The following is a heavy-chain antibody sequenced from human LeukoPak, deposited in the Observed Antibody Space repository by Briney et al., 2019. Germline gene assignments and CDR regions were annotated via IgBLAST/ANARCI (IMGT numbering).Heavy chain of an antibody. Sequence: SETLSLTCTVSGGSISSGGYYWSWIRQPPGKGLEWIGYIYHSGSTYYNPSLKSRVTISVDRSKNQFSLKLSSVTAADTAVYYCARDLDGSGWYHFDYWGQEPWSPSPQ. CDR1: GGSISSGGYY. V-gene: IGHV4-30-2*01. D-gene: IGHD6-19*01. CDR3: ARDLDGSGWYHFDY. J-gene: IGHJ4*01. CDR2: IYHSGST.